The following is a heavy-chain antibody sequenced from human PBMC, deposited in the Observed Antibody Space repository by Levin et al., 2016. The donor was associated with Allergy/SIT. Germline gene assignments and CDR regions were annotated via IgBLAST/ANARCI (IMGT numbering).Heavy chain of an antibody. Sequence: WVRQAPGQGLEWMGWINPNSGGTNYAQKFQGRVTMTRDTSISTAYMELSRLRSDDTAVYYCARDRRYSSPRGPSDYWGQGTLVTVSS. CDR2: INPNSGGT. J-gene: IGHJ4*02. CDR3: ARDRRYSSPRGPSDY. D-gene: IGHD6-13*01. V-gene: IGHV1-2*02.